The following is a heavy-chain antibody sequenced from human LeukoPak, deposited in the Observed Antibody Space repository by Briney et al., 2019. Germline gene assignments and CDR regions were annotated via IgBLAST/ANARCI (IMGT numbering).Heavy chain of an antibody. D-gene: IGHD6-6*01. V-gene: IGHV4-61*05. CDR2: INHSGRT. CDR3: ALLEYGSWPRSGGHY. Sequence: PSETLSLTCTVSGDSISSSNYYWGWIRQPPGKGLEWIGYINHSGRTNYNTSLKSRVTISVDTSKNQFSLKLSSVTAADTAVYYCALLEYGSWPRSGGHYWGQGTLVTVSS. CDR1: GDSISSSNYY. J-gene: IGHJ4*02.